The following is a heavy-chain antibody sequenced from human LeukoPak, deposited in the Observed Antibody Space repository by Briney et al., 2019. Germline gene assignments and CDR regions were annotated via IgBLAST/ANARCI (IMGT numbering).Heavy chain of an antibody. J-gene: IGHJ4*02. V-gene: IGHV3-23*01. D-gene: IGHD6-19*01. CDR2: ISSSGGNT. CDR1: GFTVSSNY. CDR3: ASNAVAVLDY. Sequence: GGSLRLSCAASGFTVSSNYMSWVRQAPGKGLEWVSSISSSGGNTYYADSVKGRFTISRDNSKNTLYLQMNSLRAEDTAVYYCASNAVAVLDYWGQGTLVTVSS.